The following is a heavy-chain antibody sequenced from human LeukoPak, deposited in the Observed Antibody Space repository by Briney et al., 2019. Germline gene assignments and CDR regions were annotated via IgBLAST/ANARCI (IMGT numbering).Heavy chain of an antibody. CDR2: IYYSGST. V-gene: IGHV4-59*08. CDR3: ARHPDSSSWWDFDY. J-gene: IGHJ4*02. D-gene: IGHD6-6*01. Sequence: SETLSLTCTVSGGSISSYYWSWIRQPPGKGLEWIGYIYYSGSTNYNPSLKSRVTISVDTSKNQFSLKLSSVTAADTAVYYCARHPDSSSWWDFDYWGQGTLVTVSS. CDR1: GGSISSYY.